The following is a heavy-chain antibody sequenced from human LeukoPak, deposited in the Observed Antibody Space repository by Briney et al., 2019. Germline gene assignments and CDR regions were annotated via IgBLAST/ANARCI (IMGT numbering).Heavy chain of an antibody. CDR2: INTNTGNP. V-gene: IGHV7-4-1*02. CDR3: AGVGSWYEGNYYFDY. Sequence: GASVKVSCKASGYTFTGYYMHWVRQAPGQGLEWMGWINTNTGNPTYAQGFTGRFVFSLDTSVSTAYLQISSLKAEDTAVYYCAGVGSWYEGNYYFDYWGQGTLVTVSS. CDR1: GYTFTGYY. J-gene: IGHJ4*02. D-gene: IGHD6-13*01.